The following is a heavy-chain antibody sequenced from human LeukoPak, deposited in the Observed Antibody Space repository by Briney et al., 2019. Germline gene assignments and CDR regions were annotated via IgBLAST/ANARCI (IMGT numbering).Heavy chain of an antibody. CDR2: LPYDGYRK. CDR3: AKDHSLYSYGPDYYFDY. V-gene: IGHV3-30*02. D-gene: IGHD5-18*01. J-gene: IGHJ4*02. Sequence: PGGSLRLSCAASGFTFNSYGMHWVRQAPGKGLEWVAFLPYDGYRKFYVDSVKGRFTISRDNSRNTLFLQMSTLRAEDTALYYCAKDHSLYSYGPDYYFDYWGQGTLVTVSS. CDR1: GFTFNSYG.